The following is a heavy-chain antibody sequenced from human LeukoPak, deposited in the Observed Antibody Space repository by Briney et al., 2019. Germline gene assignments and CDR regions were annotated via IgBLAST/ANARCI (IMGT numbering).Heavy chain of an antibody. CDR3: ARDPIYYYDSSGYYGGIDY. J-gene: IGHJ4*02. D-gene: IGHD3-22*01. V-gene: IGHV3-48*03. CDR2: ISSSGSTI. CDR1: GFTFSSYE. Sequence: GGSLRLSCAASGFTFSSYEMNWVRQAPGKGLEWVSYISSSGSTIYYADSVKGRFTISRDNAKNSLYLQMNSLRAEDTAVYYCARDPIYYYDSSGYYGGIDYWGQGTLVTVSS.